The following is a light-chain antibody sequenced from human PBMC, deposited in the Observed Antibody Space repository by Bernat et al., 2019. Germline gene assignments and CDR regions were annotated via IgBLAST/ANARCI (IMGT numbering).Light chain of an antibody. V-gene: IGLV10-54*01. CDR3: SAWDSRLSAWV. CDR2: RNN. Sequence: QAGLTQPPSVSKGLRQTATLTCTGNSNNVGNQGAAWLQQHQGHPPKLLSYRNNNRPSGISEGLSASRTGSTASLTITGLQPEDEADYYCSAWDSRLSAWVFGGGTKRTVL. CDR1: SNNVGNQG. J-gene: IGLJ3*02.